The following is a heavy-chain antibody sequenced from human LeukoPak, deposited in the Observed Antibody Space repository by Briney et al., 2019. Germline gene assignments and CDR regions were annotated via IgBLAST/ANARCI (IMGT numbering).Heavy chain of an antibody. CDR1: GFTVSSNY. CDR3: ARDRSSGSDFIFDY. CDR2: IYTDGST. J-gene: IGHJ4*02. D-gene: IGHD3-22*01. V-gene: IGHV3-53*01. Sequence: GGSLRLSCAVSGFTVSSNYMNWVRQAPGMGLEWVSVIYTDGSTYYADSVRGRFTISRDNSKNTLYPQMNTLRGEDTAVYYCARDRSSGSDFIFDYWGQGTLVTVSS.